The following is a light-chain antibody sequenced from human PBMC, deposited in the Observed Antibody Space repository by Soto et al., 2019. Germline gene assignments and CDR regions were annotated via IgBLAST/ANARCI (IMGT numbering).Light chain of an antibody. CDR3: QQYGSSPPT. V-gene: IGKV3-20*01. CDR2: GAS. CDR1: QSISRY. J-gene: IGKJ1*01. Sequence: EIVLTQYPGTLSLSPGERTTLSCRASQSISRYLAWYQQKPGQGPRLLIYGASSRATGTPDRFSGSGSGTDFTLTINRLEPEDFALYYCQQYGSSPPTFAQGTKVDI.